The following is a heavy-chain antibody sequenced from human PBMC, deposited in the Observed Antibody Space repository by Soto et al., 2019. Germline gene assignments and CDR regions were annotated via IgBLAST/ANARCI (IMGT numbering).Heavy chain of an antibody. CDR2: IIPIFGTA. J-gene: IGHJ4*02. CDR1: GGTFSSYA. Sequence: GASVKVSCKASGGTFSSYAISWVRQAPGQGLEWMGGIIPIFGTANYAQKFQGRVTITADESTSTAYMELSSLRSEDTAVYYCARDLTAVAGTYFDYWGQGTLVTVSS. V-gene: IGHV1-69*13. D-gene: IGHD6-19*01. CDR3: ARDLTAVAGTYFDY.